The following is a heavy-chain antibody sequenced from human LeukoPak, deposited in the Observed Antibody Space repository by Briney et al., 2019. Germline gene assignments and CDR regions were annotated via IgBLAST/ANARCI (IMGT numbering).Heavy chain of an antibody. V-gene: IGHV3-48*03. CDR1: GFTISSYE. D-gene: IGHD5-18*01. CDR3: AREDTAMVIPFDY. J-gene: IGHJ4*02. CDR2: ISSSGSTI. Sequence: GGSLRLSCAASGFTISSYEMNWVRQAPGKGLAWVSYISSSGSTIYYADSVKGRFTISRDNAKNSLYLQMNSLRAEDTAVYYCAREDTAMVIPFDYWGQGTLVTVSS.